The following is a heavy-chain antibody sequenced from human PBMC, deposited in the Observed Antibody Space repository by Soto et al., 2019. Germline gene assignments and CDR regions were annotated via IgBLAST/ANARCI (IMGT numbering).Heavy chain of an antibody. V-gene: IGHV4-59*12. J-gene: IGHJ4*02. CDR2: INYSGST. CDR1: GGSISSYC. Sequence: SETLSVTCTVSGGSISSYCWSWIRQPPGKGLEWIGEINYSGSTNYNPSLKSRVTISVDTSKNQFPLKLSSVTAADTAVYYCARRNRGYSYGTPFDYWGQGTLVTVSS. D-gene: IGHD5-18*01. CDR3: ARRNRGYSYGTPFDY.